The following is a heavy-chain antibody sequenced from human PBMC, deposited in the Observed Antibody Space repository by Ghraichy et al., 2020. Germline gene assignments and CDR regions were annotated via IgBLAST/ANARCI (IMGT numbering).Heavy chain of an antibody. CDR2: NIPILGVA. Sequence: SVKVSCKASGGTFSRYPIDWVRQAPGQGLEWMGRNIPILGVANYRQNFQGRLTFTADKSTNTAYMELSSLRSEDTAVYYCAREIGSGSHQKYHPYYHALDVWGQGTTVTVSS. D-gene: IGHD3-10*01. CDR1: GGTFSRYP. J-gene: IGHJ6*02. CDR3: AREIGSGSHQKYHPYYHALDV. V-gene: IGHV1-69*10.